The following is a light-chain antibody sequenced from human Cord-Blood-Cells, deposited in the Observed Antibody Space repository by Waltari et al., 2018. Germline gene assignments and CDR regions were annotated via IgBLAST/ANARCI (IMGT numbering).Light chain of an antibody. J-gene: IGLJ1*01. CDR1: SSDVWSYNL. CDR2: EGS. V-gene: IGLV2-23*01. CDR3: CSYAGSSTYV. Sequence: QSALTQPPSVSGSPGQSLTISCTGTSSDVWSYNLASRYQQHPGKAPKLMIYEGSKRPSGVSNRFSGSKSGNTASLTISGLQAEDEADYYCCSYAGSSTYVFGTGTKVTVL.